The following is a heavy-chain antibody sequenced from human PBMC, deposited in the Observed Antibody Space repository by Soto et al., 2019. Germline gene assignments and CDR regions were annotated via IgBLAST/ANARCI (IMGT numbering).Heavy chain of an antibody. J-gene: IGHJ4*02. D-gene: IGHD6-19*01. Sequence: PSETLSLTCTVFGDSFSDYYWNWIRQVPGKGLEWIGFVFHSATTSYNPSLKTRVAISDDTSKKQFSLRLTSVTAADTAIYYCARGHYSSGWPIDHWGQGILVTVSS. CDR3: ARGHYSSGWPIDH. CDR2: VFHSATT. CDR1: GDSFSDYY. V-gene: IGHV4-59*01.